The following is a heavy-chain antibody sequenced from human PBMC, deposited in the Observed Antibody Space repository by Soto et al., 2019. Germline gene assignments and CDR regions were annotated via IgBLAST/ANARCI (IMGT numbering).Heavy chain of an antibody. Sequence: PGGSLRLSCAASGFTVSSNYMSWVRQASGKRLEWVSVIYSGGSTYYADSVKGRFTISRDNSKNTLYLQMNSLRAEDTAVYYCARAFGGYGSYFDYWGQGTLVTVSS. V-gene: IGHV3-66*01. J-gene: IGHJ4*02. CDR3: ARAFGGYGSYFDY. CDR2: IYSGGST. D-gene: IGHD5-12*01. CDR1: GFTVSSNY.